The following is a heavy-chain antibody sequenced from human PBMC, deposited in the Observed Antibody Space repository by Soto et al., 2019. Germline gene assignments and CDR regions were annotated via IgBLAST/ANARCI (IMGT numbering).Heavy chain of an antibody. J-gene: IGHJ3*02. Sequence: QVQLVQSGAEVKKPGSSVKVSCKASGGTFSSYTISWVRQAPGQGLEWMGRIIPILGIANYAQKFQGRVTITADKSTSTAYMGLSSLRSEDTAVYYCARGQLERRQDAFDIWGQGTMVTVSS. CDR2: IIPILGIA. CDR3: ARGQLERRQDAFDI. V-gene: IGHV1-69*02. CDR1: GGTFSSYT. D-gene: IGHD1-1*01.